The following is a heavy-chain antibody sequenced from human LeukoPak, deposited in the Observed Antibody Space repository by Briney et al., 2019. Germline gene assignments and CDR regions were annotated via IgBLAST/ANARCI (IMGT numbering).Heavy chain of an antibody. V-gene: IGHV3-48*03. J-gene: IGHJ4*02. CDR1: GVTFSNGE. D-gene: IGHD6-19*01. CDR2: ISGSGKTI. Sequence: GGALRLSCVASGVTFSNGEMNWIRQAPGKGREWVSYISGSGKTIFYVDSVKGRVTISRDNAKNSLYLQMTSLRAADTAVYYCALEAVVGNGMHYWGQGTLVTVSS. CDR3: ALEAVVGNGMHY.